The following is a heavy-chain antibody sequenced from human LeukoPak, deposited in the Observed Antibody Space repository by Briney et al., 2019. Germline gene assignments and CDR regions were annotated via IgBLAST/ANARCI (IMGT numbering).Heavy chain of an antibody. J-gene: IGHJ4*02. V-gene: IGHV3-23*01. CDR1: GFTFSSYA. CDR2: ISGSGGST. D-gene: IGHD4-23*01. Sequence: GGSLRLSCTASGFTFSSYAMSWVRQAPGKGLEWVSAISGSGGSTYYADSMKGRFTISRDNSKNTLYLQMNSLRAEDTAVYYCAKVVDGGTSDYWGQGTLVTVSS. CDR3: AKVVDGGTSDY.